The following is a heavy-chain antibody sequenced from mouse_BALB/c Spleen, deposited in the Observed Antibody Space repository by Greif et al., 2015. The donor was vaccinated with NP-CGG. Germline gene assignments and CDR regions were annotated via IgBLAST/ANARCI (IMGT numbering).Heavy chain of an antibody. V-gene: IGHV6-6*02. CDR2: IRLKSDNYAT. J-gene: IGHJ4*01. CDR3: TPLFYYAMDY. CDR1: GFTFSSYW. Sequence: DVHLVESGGGLVQPGGSMKLSCVASGFTFSSYWMSWVRQSPEKGLEWVAAIRLKSDNYATHYAESVKGKFTISRDDSKSRLYLQMNSLRAEDTGIYYCTPLFYYAMDYWGQGTSVTVSS.